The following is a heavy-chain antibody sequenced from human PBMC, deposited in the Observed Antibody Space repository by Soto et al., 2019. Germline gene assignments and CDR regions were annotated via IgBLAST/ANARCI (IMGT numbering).Heavy chain of an antibody. V-gene: IGHV3-49*03. Sequence: PGGSLRLSCTASGFTFGDYAMSWFRQAPGKGLEWVGFIRSKAYGGATEYAASVKGRFTISRDDSKSIAYLQMNSLKTEDTAVYYCTRAPTDYGDYYWFDPWGQGTLVTVSS. CDR1: GFTFGDYA. J-gene: IGHJ5*02. D-gene: IGHD4-17*01. CDR3: TRAPTDYGDYYWFDP. CDR2: IRSKAYGGAT.